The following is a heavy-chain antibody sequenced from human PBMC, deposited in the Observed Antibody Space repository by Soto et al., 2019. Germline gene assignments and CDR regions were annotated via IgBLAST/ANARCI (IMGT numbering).Heavy chain of an antibody. J-gene: IGHJ4*02. CDR1: GYTFTSYY. CDR2: ISAYNGNT. V-gene: IGHV1-18*04. Sequence: ASVKVSCKASGYTFTSYYMHWVRQAPGQGLEWMGWISAYNGNTNYAQKLQGRVTMTTDTSTSTAYMELRSLRSDDTAVYYCARDVAAAGTLEPFDYWGQGTLVTVSS. CDR3: ARDVAAAGTLEPFDY. D-gene: IGHD6-13*01.